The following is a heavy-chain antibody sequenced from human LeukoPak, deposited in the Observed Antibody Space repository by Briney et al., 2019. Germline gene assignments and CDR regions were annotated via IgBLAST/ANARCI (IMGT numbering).Heavy chain of an antibody. CDR1: GGSISSGSYY. Sequence: SETLSLTCTVSGGSISSGSYYWSWLRQPAGKGLEWIGRIYTSGSTNYNPSLKSRVTISVDTSKNQLSLKLSSVTAADTAVYYCARDAGWSGSDAFDIWGQGTMVTVSS. CDR3: ARDAGWSGSDAFDI. CDR2: IYTSGST. V-gene: IGHV4-61*02. J-gene: IGHJ3*02. D-gene: IGHD3-3*01.